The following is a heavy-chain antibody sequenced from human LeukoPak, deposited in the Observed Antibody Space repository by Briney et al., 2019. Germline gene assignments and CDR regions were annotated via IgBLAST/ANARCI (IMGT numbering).Heavy chain of an antibody. CDR3: ASPLGFGGVIVAPFDY. V-gene: IGHV3-30*04. D-gene: IGHD3-16*02. CDR1: GFTFSSYA. J-gene: IGHJ4*02. Sequence: GGSLRLSCAASGFTFSSYAMHWVRQAPGKGLEWVAVISYDGSNKYYADSVKGRFTISSDNSKNTLYLQMNSLRAEDTAVYYCASPLGFGGVIVAPFDYWGQGTLVTVSS. CDR2: ISYDGSNK.